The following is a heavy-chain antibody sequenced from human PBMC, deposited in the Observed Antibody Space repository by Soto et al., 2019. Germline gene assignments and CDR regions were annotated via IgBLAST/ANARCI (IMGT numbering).Heavy chain of an antibody. J-gene: IGHJ3*02. CDR2: IIPILGIA. CDR3: AVVVLPAAKMSAFDI. Sequence: QVQLVQSGAEVKKPGSSVKVSCKASGGTFSSYTISWVRQAPGQGLEWMGRIIPILGIANYAQKCQGRVTITADKSTSTAYMELSRLRSEDTAVYYCAVVVLPAAKMSAFDIWCQGTMVTVSS. CDR1: GGTFSSYT. D-gene: IGHD2-2*01. V-gene: IGHV1-69*02.